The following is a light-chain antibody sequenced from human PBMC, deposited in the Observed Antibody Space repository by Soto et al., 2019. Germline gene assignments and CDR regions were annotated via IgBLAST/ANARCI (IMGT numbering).Light chain of an antibody. Sequence: EIVMPQSPATLSVSPGERATLSCRASQSVSSNLAWYQQKPGQAPRLLLYGASTRATGIPVRFSGSGFGTEFTLTISSLQSEDFAVYYCQQYKNWPLVGQGTRLEI. CDR1: QSVSSN. CDR2: GAS. CDR3: QQYKNWPL. V-gene: IGKV3-15*01. J-gene: IGKJ5*01.